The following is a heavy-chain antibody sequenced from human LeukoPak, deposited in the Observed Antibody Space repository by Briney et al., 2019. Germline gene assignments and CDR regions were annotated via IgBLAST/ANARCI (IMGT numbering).Heavy chain of an antibody. V-gene: IGHV3-23*01. CDR3: ARALHYYGSGSYYN. Sequence: GGSLRLSCVASGFIFSTHAMSWVRLAPGRGLEWVSTISDSGGSTYYTESVKGRFTISRDNSKNTLYLQMNSLRAEDTAVYYCARALHYYGSGSYYNWGQGTLVTVSS. CDR1: GFIFSTHA. CDR2: ISDSGGST. J-gene: IGHJ4*02. D-gene: IGHD3-10*01.